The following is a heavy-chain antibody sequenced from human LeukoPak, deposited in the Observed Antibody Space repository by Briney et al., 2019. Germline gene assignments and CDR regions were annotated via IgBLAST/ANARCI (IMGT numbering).Heavy chain of an antibody. Sequence: NASETLSLTCAVYGGSFSGYYWSWIRQPPGKGLEWIGEINHSGSTNYNPSLKSRVTISVDTSKNQFSLKLSSVTAADTAVYYCARGLTMIVVHDAFDIWGQGTMVTVSS. D-gene: IGHD3-22*01. CDR3: ARGLTMIVVHDAFDI. J-gene: IGHJ3*02. V-gene: IGHV4-34*01. CDR1: GGSFSGYY. CDR2: INHSGST.